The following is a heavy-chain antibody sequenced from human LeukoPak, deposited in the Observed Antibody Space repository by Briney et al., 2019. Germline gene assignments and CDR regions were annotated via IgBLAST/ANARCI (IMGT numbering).Heavy chain of an antibody. J-gene: IGHJ4*02. CDR2: ISYHRRNT. V-gene: IGHV3-30-3*01. D-gene: IGHD6-19*01. CDR3: ARGHERGYSRGWYHDY. Sequence: ISYHRRNTYFARSGKGGFPISRDNSKKKLYLQMNSVREEDTAVNCCARGHERGYSRGWYHDYWGQGTLVTVSS.